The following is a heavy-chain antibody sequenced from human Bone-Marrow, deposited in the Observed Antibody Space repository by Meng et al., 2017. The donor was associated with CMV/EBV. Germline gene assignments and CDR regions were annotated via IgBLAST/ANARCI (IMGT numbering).Heavy chain of an antibody. CDR3: AREATYNWFDP. Sequence: SLTCTVSGGTIRSYYWSWLRQPPGEGLQWIGRVYSSTIPDYNPSLRSRVTMSVDTSKNQFSLKLTSVTAADTAVYFCAREATYNWFDPWGQGTLVTVSS. CDR1: GGTIRSYY. J-gene: IGHJ5*02. CDR2: VYSSTIP. V-gene: IGHV4-4*07.